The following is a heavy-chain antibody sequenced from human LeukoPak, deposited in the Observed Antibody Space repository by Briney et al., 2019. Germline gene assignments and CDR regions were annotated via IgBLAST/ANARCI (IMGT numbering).Heavy chain of an antibody. Sequence: GESLKISCKGSGYSFTSYWIGWVRQMPGKGLEWMGIIYPGDSDTRYSPSFQGQVTISADKSISTAYLQWSSLKASDTAMYYRARAPGGESGQLLLDYWGQGTLVTVSS. CDR3: ARAPGGESGQLLLDY. D-gene: IGHD2-2*01. J-gene: IGHJ4*02. V-gene: IGHV5-51*01. CDR2: IYPGDSDT. CDR1: GYSFTSYW.